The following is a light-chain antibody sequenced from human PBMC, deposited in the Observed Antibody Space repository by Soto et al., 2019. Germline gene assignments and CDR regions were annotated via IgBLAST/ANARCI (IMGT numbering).Light chain of an antibody. V-gene: IGLV2-23*01. CDR3: CAYVDGTSVV. J-gene: IGLJ2*01. CDR1: STDVGIYNL. CDR2: EGN. Sequence: QSALTQPASVSGSPGQSITISCTGTSTDVGIYNLVSWYQQHPGKAPKLMIYEGNKRPSGVSNRFSGSNSGNTASLTISGLQAEDEADYYCCAYVDGTSVVFGGGTKLTVL.